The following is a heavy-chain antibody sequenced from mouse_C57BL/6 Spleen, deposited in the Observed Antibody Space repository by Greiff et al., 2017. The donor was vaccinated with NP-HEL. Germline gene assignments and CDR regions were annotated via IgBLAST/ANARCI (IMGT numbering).Heavy chain of an antibody. CDR2: ISDGGSYT. V-gene: IGHV5-4*01. CDR3: ARGHTAIDY. CDR1: GFTFSSYA. Sequence: DVQLVESGGGLVKPGGSLKLSCAASGFTFSSYAMSWVRQTPEKRLEWVATISDGGSYTYYPDNVKGRFTISRDNAKNNLYLQMSHLKSEDTAMYYCARGHTAIDYWGQGTTLTVSS. D-gene: IGHD3-1*01. J-gene: IGHJ2*01.